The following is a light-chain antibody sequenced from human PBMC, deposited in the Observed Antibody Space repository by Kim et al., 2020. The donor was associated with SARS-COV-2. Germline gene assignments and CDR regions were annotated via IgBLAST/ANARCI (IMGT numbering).Light chain of an antibody. V-gene: IGLV2-8*01. Sequence: SVAISCTGTGSDVGDYNYVSLYQQHPSKAPKLIIYEVSKRPSGVPDRFSGSKSGNTASLTVSGLQAEDEADYYCSSYAGSYNPHWVFGGGTQLTVL. CDR2: EVS. J-gene: IGLJ3*02. CDR3: SSYAGSYNPHWV. CDR1: GSDVGDYNY.